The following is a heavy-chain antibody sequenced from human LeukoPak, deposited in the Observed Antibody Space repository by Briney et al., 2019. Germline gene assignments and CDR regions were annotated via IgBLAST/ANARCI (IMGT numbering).Heavy chain of an antibody. Sequence: GGSLRLSCTTSESTFTNYAMTWVRQAPGKGLEWVSVISGDGGTTYYTDSVKGRLTISRDNSKNTLYLQMSSLRAEDTALYYCAKGLINDWSALEYWGQGTLVTVSS. D-gene: IGHD3-9*01. CDR3: AKGLINDWSALEY. CDR1: ESTFTNYA. J-gene: IGHJ4*02. CDR2: ISGDGGTT. V-gene: IGHV3-23*01.